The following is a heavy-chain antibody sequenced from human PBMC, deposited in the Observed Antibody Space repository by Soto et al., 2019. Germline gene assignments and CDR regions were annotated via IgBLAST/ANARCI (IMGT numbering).Heavy chain of an antibody. V-gene: IGHV4-4*07. Sequence: SETLSLTCTVSGASISGFYWSWIRKAAGKGLEWIGRIYATGTTDYNPSLKSRVMMSVDTSKKQFSLKLRSVTAADTAVDYCVRDGTKTLRAWFDPWGQGISVTVSS. D-gene: IGHD1-1*01. CDR3: VRDGTKTLRAWFDP. CDR1: GASISGFY. CDR2: IYATGTT. J-gene: IGHJ5*02.